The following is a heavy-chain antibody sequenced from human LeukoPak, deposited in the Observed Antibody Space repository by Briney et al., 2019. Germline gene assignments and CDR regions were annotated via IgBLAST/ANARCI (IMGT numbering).Heavy chain of an antibody. V-gene: IGHV1-69*13. D-gene: IGHD3-10*02. CDR3: ARVYVPVLGYYYYMDV. CDR2: IIPIFGTA. J-gene: IGHJ6*03. Sequence: SVKVSCKASGGTFSSYAISWVRQAPGQGLEWMGGIIPIFGTANYAQKFQGRVTITADESTSTAYMELSSLRSEDTAVYYCARVYVPVLGYYYYMDVWGKGTTVTISS. CDR1: GGTFSSYA.